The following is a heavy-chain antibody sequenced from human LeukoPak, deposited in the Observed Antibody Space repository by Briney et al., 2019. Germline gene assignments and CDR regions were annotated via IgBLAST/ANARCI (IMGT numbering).Heavy chain of an antibody. Sequence: SQTLSLTCTVSGGSISSGGYYWSWIRQHPGKGLEWIGYIYYSGSTYYDPSLKSRVTISVDTSKNQFSLKLSSVTAADTAVYYCASRKYYYDSSGYPSLFDYWGQGTLVTVSS. CDR3: ASRKYYYDSSGYPSLFDY. J-gene: IGHJ4*02. CDR2: IYYSGST. V-gene: IGHV4-31*03. CDR1: GGSISSGGYY. D-gene: IGHD3-22*01.